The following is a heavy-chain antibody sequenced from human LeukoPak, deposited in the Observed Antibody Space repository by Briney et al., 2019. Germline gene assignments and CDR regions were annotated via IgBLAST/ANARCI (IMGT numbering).Heavy chain of an antibody. CDR1: GVSISTSSYY. Sequence: PSETLSLTCTVSGVSISTSSYYWGWIRQPPGKELVWLGSIYYSGSTYYNPSLKSRVTISVDTSKNQFSLNLYSVTAADTAVFYCARSYYYDYRQIDYWGQGTLVTVSS. V-gene: IGHV4-39*01. D-gene: IGHD3-22*01. CDR3: ARSYYYDYRQIDY. J-gene: IGHJ4*02. CDR2: IYYSGST.